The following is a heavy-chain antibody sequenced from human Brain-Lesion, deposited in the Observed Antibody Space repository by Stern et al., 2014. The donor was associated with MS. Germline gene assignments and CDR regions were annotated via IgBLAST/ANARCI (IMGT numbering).Heavy chain of an antibody. V-gene: IGHV5-51*01. CDR2: IWPGDSDT. J-gene: IGHJ4*02. Sequence: QLVQSGAKVKKPGESLKISCKGSGYRFTSNWIGWVRQMPGKGLEWMGIIWPGDSDTRYSPSFQGQVTISADKSISTAYLQWSSLQASDTAMYYCARRGDSSSSGFDYWGQGTLVIVSS. D-gene: IGHD6-6*01. CDR3: ARRGDSSSSGFDY. CDR1: GYRFTSNW.